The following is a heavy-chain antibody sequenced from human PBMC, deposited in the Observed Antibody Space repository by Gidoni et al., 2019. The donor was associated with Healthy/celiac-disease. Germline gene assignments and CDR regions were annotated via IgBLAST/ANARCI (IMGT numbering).Heavy chain of an antibody. CDR1: GFSLSPSGVG. D-gene: IGHD3-10*01. CDR2: ISWNDDK. Sequence: QITLKESGPTLVKPTQTLTLTCTFSGFSLSPSGVGVGWIRQPPGKALEWLALISWNDDKRYSPSLKSRLTITKDTSKNQEVLTMTNMEQVDTATYYCAHHYGIGPFDIWGQGTMVTVSP. CDR3: AHHYGIGPFDI. V-gene: IGHV2-5*01. J-gene: IGHJ3*02.